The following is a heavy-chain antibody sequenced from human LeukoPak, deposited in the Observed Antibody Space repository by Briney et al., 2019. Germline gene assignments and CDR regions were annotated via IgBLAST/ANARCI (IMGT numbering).Heavy chain of an antibody. CDR1: GFTFDDYG. Sequence: GGSLRLSCAASGFTFDDYGMSWVRQAPGKGLEWVSGINWNGGSTGYADSVKGRFTISRDNAKNSLYLQMNSLRAEDTALYYCAREDPEELELRRVFDYWGQGTLVTVSS. CDR2: INWNGGST. D-gene: IGHD1-7*01. CDR3: AREDPEELELRRVFDY. V-gene: IGHV3-20*04. J-gene: IGHJ4*02.